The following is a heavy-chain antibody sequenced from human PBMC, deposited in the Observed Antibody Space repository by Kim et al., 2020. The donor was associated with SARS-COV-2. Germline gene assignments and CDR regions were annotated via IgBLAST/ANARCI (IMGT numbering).Heavy chain of an antibody. J-gene: IGHJ4*02. D-gene: IGHD4-17*01. CDR2: GTT. CDR3: ANDYDGTFDS. V-gene: IGHV3-15*01. Sequence: GTTAYATPVIGRFTISRDDSRNTLYLQMNSLKTEDTAMYYWANDYDGTFDSWGQGTPVTVSS.